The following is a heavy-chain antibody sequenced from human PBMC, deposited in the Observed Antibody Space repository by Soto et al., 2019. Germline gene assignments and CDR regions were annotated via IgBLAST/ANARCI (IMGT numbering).Heavy chain of an antibody. Sequence: EVQLVESGGGLVQPGGSLRLYCATSGFILSDCAMNWVRQAPGKGLEWVSYMSSSSSVIDYADSVKGRFTVSRDNARNSLYLQMNSLRAEDTAVYYCARDLSWGSNWYESMDVWGKGTTVTVSS. D-gene: IGHD1-20*01. J-gene: IGHJ6*03. CDR1: GFILSDCA. CDR3: ARDLSWGSNWYESMDV. V-gene: IGHV3-48*01. CDR2: MSSSSSVI.